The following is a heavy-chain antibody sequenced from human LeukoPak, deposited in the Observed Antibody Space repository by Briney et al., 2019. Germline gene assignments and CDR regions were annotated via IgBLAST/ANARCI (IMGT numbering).Heavy chain of an antibody. D-gene: IGHD2/OR15-2a*01. CDR2: IYYSGST. Sequence: PSETLSLTCSVSGYSISSSYYWSWIRQPPGKGLEWIGYIYYSGSTNYNPSLKSRVTISVDTSKNQFSLKLSSVTAADTAVYYCARAQNIYETNWFDPWGQGTLVTVSS. J-gene: IGHJ5*02. CDR3: ARAQNIYETNWFDP. CDR1: GYSISSSYY. V-gene: IGHV4-61*01.